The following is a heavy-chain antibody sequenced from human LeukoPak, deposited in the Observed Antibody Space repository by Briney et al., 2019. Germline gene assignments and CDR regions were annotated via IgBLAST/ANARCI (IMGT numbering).Heavy chain of an antibody. CDR1: GYTLTELS. CDR2: FDPEDGET. J-gene: IGHJ4*02. D-gene: IGHD3-16*02. V-gene: IGHV1-24*01. CDR3: ATRWIFGGVIGPFFDY. Sequence: GASVKVSCKVSGYTLTELSMHWVRQAPGKGLEWMGGFDPEDGETIYAQKFQGRVTMTEDTSTDTAYMELSSLRSEDMAVYYCATRWIFGGVIGPFFDYWGQGTLVTVSS.